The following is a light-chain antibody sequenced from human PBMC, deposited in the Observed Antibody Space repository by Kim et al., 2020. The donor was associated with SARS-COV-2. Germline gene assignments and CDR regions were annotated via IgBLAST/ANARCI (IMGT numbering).Light chain of an antibody. CDR2: EVS. Sequence: QSALTQPASVSGSPGQSITISCTGTSSDVGSYNLVSWYQQHPGKAPKLMIYEVSKRPSGVSNRFSGSKSGNTASLTISGLQAEDEADYYCCSYAGSRINWVFGGGTQLTVL. V-gene: IGLV2-23*02. CDR1: SSDVGSYNL. J-gene: IGLJ3*02. CDR3: CSYAGSRINWV.